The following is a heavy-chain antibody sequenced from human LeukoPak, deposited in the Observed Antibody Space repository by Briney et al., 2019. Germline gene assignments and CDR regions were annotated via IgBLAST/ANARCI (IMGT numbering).Heavy chain of an antibody. V-gene: IGHV3-9*01. CDR2: ITWNSGRV. J-gene: IGHJ6*02. CDR3: AKDGAIFGVPITRGGMDV. Sequence: GGSLRLSCAASGFKFDEYAMHWVRQVPGLGLEWVSGITWNSGRVGYADSVRGRFTISRDNAKNSLYLQMNSLRPEDTALYYCAKDGAIFGVPITRGGMDVWGQGTTVTVSS. CDR1: GFKFDEYA. D-gene: IGHD3-3*01.